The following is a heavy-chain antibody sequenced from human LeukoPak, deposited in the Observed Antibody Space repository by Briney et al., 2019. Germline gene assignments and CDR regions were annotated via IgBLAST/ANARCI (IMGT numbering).Heavy chain of an antibody. V-gene: IGHV4-61*09. D-gene: IGHD3-16*01. CDR1: GGSISSGSYY. J-gene: IGHJ4*02. Sequence: SETLSLTCTVSGGSISSGSYYWRWIRQPAGKGLEWIGHIYASGGTKYNPSLESRVTISIDTSKNQLSLRLSSVTAADTAVYYCTREKSYGYIRADSWGQGTLVAVSS. CDR2: IYASGGT. CDR3: TREKSYGYIRADS.